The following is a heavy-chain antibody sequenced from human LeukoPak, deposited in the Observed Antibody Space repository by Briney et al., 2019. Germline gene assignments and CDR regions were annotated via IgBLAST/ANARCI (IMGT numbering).Heavy chain of an antibody. CDR1: GGSISSYY. CDR3: ARGNYGDCVFDY. CDR2: IYYSGST. D-gene: IGHD4-17*01. Sequence: TSETLSLTCTVSGGSISSYYWSWIRQPPGKGLEWIGYIYYSGSTNYNPSLKSRVTISVDTSKNQFSLKLSSVTAADTAVYYCARGNYGDCVFDYWGQGTLVTVSS. V-gene: IGHV4-59*01. J-gene: IGHJ4*02.